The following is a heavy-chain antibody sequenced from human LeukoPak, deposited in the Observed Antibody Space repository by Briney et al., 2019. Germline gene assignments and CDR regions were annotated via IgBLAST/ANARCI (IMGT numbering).Heavy chain of an antibody. Sequence: ASVKVSCKTSDYTFTSSGTSWVRQAPGQGLEWMGLISAYNGNPNYAQKLQGRVTMTTDTSTTTAYMELRSLSSDDTAVYYCASARRTKDLWLPDYWGQGTLVTVSS. CDR1: DYTFTSSG. CDR2: ISAYNGNP. V-gene: IGHV1-18*01. J-gene: IGHJ4*02. CDR3: ASARRTKDLWLPDY. D-gene: IGHD5-24*01.